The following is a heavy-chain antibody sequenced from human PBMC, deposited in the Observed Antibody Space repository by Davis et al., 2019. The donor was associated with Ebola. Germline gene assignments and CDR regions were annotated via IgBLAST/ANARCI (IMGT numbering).Heavy chain of an antibody. CDR3: ARLRWFRELPIDY. CDR1: GYSFTSYL. J-gene: IGHJ4*02. Sequence: QVSCQGSGYSFTSYLIGSVRPMPGKGLEWMGSIYPGDSDTRYSPSFQGQVTISADKSISTAYLQWSSLKASDTAMYYCARLRWFRELPIDYWGQGTLVTVSS. CDR2: IYPGDSDT. D-gene: IGHD3-10*01. V-gene: IGHV5-51*01.